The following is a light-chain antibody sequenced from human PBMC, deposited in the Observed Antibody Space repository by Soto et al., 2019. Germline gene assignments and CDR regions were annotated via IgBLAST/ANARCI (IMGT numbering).Light chain of an antibody. V-gene: IGKV2-28*01. CDR1: QSLLHSNGYNY. J-gene: IGKJ1*01. CDR2: FVS. Sequence: DIVMTQSPLSLSVTPGEPAPISCRSSQSLLHSNGYNYLDWYLQKPGQSPQLLIYFVSNRASGVPDRFSGSGSGTDFTLTISRVEPEDVGVYYCIQALQTRTFGQGTKVYIK. CDR3: IQALQTRT.